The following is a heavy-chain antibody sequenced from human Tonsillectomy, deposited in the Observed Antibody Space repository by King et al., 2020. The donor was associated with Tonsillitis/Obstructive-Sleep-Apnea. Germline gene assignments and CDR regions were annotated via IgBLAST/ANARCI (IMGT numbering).Heavy chain of an antibody. CDR2: INHSGST. CDR1: GGSFSGYY. Sequence: VQLQQWGAGLLKPSETLSLTCTVYGGSFSGYYWSLIRQPPGKGLEWIGEINHSGSTNYNPSLKSRVTISVDTSKNQFSLKLSSVTAPDTAVYYCATWETVMDNLDYWGQGTLVTVSS. D-gene: IGHD5-18*01. J-gene: IGHJ4*02. V-gene: IGHV4-34*01. CDR3: ATWETVMDNLDY.